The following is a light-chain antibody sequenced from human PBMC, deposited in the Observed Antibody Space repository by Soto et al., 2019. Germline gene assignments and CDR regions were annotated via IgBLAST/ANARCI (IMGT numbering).Light chain of an antibody. J-gene: IGKJ1*01. V-gene: IGKV3-15*01. CDR2: GVS. CDR1: QSVSSN. Sequence: EIVMKQSPATLSVSPGERVTLSCRASQSVSSNLAWYQQKPGQAPSLLMYGVSTRATGIPARFSGSGSGTEFTLTMSSLQSEDFAVYYCQQYNRWPPWTFGQGTKVEIK. CDR3: QQYNRWPPWT.